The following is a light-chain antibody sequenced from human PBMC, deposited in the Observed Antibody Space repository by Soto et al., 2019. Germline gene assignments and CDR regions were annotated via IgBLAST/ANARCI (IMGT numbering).Light chain of an antibody. Sequence: QVTQSPSTVSASLGARVTITCRTSQSISNWLAWYQQKRGEAPNLLIYDASTLASGVPSRFSGSGSGTEYTLTISNLQPEDVATYYCQNYNDYSTFGQGPEVQI. CDR2: DAS. CDR3: QNYNDYST. J-gene: IGKJ1*01. CDR1: QSISNW. V-gene: IGKV1-5*01.